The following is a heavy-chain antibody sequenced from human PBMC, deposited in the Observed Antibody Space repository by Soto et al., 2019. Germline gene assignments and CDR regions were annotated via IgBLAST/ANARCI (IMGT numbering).Heavy chain of an antibody. Sequence: EVQLVESGGGLVQPGRSLRLSCAASGFTFDDYAMHWVRHVPGTGLEWVSGINWNSGSIGYGDSVKGRFAISRDNAKNTLHLQMNSLSAEDTAFYYCVKDGSSNWYSGHFRHWGQGTLVTVSS. CDR3: VKDGSSNWYSGHFRH. J-gene: IGHJ1*01. CDR1: GFTFDDYA. CDR2: INWNSGSI. D-gene: IGHD6-13*01. V-gene: IGHV3-9*01.